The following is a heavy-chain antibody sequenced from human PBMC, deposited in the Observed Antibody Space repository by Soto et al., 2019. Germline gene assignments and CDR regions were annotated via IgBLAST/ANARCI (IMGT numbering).Heavy chain of an antibody. V-gene: IGHV4-34*01. D-gene: IGHD6-13*01. J-gene: IGHJ4*02. CDR3: ARLYPPLRGSSWLDY. Sequence: QVQLQQWGAGLLKPSETLSLTCAVYGGSFSGYYWSWIRQPPGKGLEWIGEINHSGSTNYNPSLKSRVTISVDTSKTQFSLKLSSVTAADTAVYYCARLYPPLRGSSWLDYWGQGTLVTVSS. CDR1: GGSFSGYY. CDR2: INHSGST.